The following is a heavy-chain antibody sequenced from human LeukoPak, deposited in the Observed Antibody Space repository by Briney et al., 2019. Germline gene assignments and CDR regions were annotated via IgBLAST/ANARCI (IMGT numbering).Heavy chain of an antibody. Sequence: PSETLSLTCAVSGGSISSGGYSWSWIRQPPGKGLEWIGYIYHSGSTYYNPSLKSRVTISVDRSKNQFSLKLSSVTAADTAVYYCASMVRRVTLHPWGQGTLVTVSS. J-gene: IGHJ5*02. D-gene: IGHD3-10*01. CDR2: IYHSGST. CDR1: GGSISSGGYS. V-gene: IGHV4-30-2*01. CDR3: ASMVRRVTLHP.